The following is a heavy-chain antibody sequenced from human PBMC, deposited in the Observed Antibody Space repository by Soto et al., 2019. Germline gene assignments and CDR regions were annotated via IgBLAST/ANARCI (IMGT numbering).Heavy chain of an antibody. J-gene: IGHJ4*02. CDR3: ARVLEG. CDR2: ISSSNKTI. Sequence: GGSLRLSCAASGFTFSSYSIDWVRQAPGKGVERVSYISSSNKTIYYAESVKGRFTISRDNAKNSLYLQMNNLRDEDTAVYYCARVLEGWGQGTLVTVSS. V-gene: IGHV3-48*02. CDR1: GFTFSSYS.